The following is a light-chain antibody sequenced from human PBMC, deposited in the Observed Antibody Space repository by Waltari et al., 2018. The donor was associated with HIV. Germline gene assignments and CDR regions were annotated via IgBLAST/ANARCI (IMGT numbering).Light chain of an antibody. CDR1: TGSIASKY. V-gene: IGLV6-57*04. CDR3: QSYDSTNLWV. Sequence: NFMLTQPHSVSESPGKTVTISCTRSTGSIASKYVQWYQQRPGSAPTCVIYENDQRPSGVPDRFSGSIDSSSNSASLTISRRRTEDEADYYCQSYDSTNLWVFGGGTKVTVL. CDR2: END. J-gene: IGLJ3*02.